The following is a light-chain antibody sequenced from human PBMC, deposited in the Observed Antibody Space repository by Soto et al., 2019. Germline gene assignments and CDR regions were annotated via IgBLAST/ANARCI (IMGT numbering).Light chain of an antibody. CDR2: DVS. CDR3: SSYTTSNTRQLV. J-gene: IGLJ1*01. V-gene: IGLV2-14*03. Sequence: QSALTQPASVSGSPGQSITISCTGTSSDVGGYNYVSWYQQHPGKAPKFMIYDVSNRPSGVSNRFSGSKSGNTASLTISGLQAEDEADYYCSSYTTSNTRQLVFGTGTKATVL. CDR1: SSDVGGYNY.